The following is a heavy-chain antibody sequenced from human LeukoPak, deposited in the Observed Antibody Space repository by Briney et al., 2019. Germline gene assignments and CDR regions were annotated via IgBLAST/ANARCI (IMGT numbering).Heavy chain of an antibody. Sequence: ASVKVSCKASGYTFTGYYMHWVRQAPGQGREWMGWINPNSGGTNYAQKFQGRVTMTSDTSISTAYMELSRLRSDDTAVYYCATVVPAAMGWFDPWGQGTLVTVSS. D-gene: IGHD2-2*01. CDR1: GYTFTGYY. CDR3: ATVVPAAMGWFDP. J-gene: IGHJ5*02. CDR2: INPNSGGT. V-gene: IGHV1-2*02.